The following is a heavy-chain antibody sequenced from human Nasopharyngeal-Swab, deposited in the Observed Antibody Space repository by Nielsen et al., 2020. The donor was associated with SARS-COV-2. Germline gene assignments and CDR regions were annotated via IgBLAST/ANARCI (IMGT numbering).Heavy chain of an antibody. D-gene: IGHD3-22*01. V-gene: IGHV3-48*03. CDR2: ISSSGSTI. J-gene: IGHJ4*02. Sequence: SPKISRAASGFTFSSYELNWVRQAPGKGLEWVSYISSSGSTIYYADSVKGRFTISRDNAKNSLYLQMNSLRAEDTAVYYCARVGLHYYDSSGPFDYWGQGTLVTVSS. CDR3: ARVGLHYYDSSGPFDY. CDR1: GFTFSSYE.